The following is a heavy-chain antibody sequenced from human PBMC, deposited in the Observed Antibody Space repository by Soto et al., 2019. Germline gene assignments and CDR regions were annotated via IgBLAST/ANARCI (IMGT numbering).Heavy chain of an antibody. CDR1: GYSFTSYW. CDR2: IYPGDSDT. V-gene: IGHV5-51*01. J-gene: IGHJ5*02. D-gene: IGHD2-2*01. Sequence: GESLKISCKGSGYSFTSYWIGWVRQMPGKGLEWMGIIYPGDSDTRYSPSFQGQVTISADKSISTAYLQWSSLKASDTAMYYCARENELGYCSSTSCYVFHWFDPWGQGTLVTVSS. CDR3: ARENELGYCSSTSCYVFHWFDP.